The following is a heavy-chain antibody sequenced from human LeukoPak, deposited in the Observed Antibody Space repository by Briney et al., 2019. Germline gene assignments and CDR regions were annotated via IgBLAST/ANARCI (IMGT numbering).Heavy chain of an antibody. V-gene: IGHV4-4*07. CDR1: GGSISGYY. Sequence: SETLSLTCTVSGGSISGYYWTWIRQPAGKGLEWIGRIYTSGSTNYNPSLKSRVTMSVDTSKNQFSLKLSSVTAADTAVYYCARDPYGSGSYNWFDPWGQGTLVTVSS. D-gene: IGHD3-10*01. CDR2: IYTSGST. J-gene: IGHJ5*02. CDR3: ARDPYGSGSYNWFDP.